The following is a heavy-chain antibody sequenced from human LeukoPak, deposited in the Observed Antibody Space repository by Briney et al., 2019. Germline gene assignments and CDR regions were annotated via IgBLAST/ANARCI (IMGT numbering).Heavy chain of an antibody. V-gene: IGHV4-34*01. CDR1: GGSFSGYY. J-gene: IGHJ4*02. CDR3: ARRPPYYYDSSGYPPFDY. CDR2: INHSGST. Sequence: SETLSLTCAVYGGSFSGYYWSWIRQPPGKGLEWIGEINHSGSTNYNLSLKSRVTISVDTSKNQFSLKLSSVTAADTAVYYCARRPPYYYDSSGYPPFDYWGQGTLVTVSS. D-gene: IGHD3-22*01.